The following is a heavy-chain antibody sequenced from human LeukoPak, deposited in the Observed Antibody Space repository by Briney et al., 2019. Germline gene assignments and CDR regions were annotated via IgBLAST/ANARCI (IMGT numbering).Heavy chain of an antibody. V-gene: IGHV4-59*01. D-gene: IGHD1-26*01. CDR1: GGSISSYY. CDR3: ARGSTGSFGP. J-gene: IGHJ5*02. CDR2: MYYSGRT. Sequence: SETLSLTCTVSGGSISSYYWSWIRQPPGKGLEWIGYMYYSGRTNYNPSLKSRVTISVDTSKNQFSLKLTSVTAADTAVYYCARGSTGSFGPWGQGTLVTVSS.